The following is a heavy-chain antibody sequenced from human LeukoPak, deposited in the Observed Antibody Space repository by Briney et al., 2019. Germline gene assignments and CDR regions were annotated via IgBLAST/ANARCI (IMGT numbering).Heavy chain of an antibody. Sequence: GGSLRLSCAASGFTFSSYSMNWVRQAPGKGLEWVSYISSSSSTIYYADSVKGRFTISRDNAKNSLYLQMNSLRAEDTAVYYCARGQGDIKDVLFDYWGQGTLVTVSS. V-gene: IGHV3-48*01. J-gene: IGHJ4*02. CDR1: GFTFSSYS. CDR2: ISSSSSTI. D-gene: IGHD3-16*01. CDR3: ARGQGDIKDVLFDY.